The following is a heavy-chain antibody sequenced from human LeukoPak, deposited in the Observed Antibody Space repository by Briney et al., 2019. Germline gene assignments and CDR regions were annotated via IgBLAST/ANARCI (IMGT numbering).Heavy chain of an antibody. V-gene: IGHV3-23*01. Sequence: PGGSLRLSCAASGFTFSSYAMSWVRQARGKGREGVSVISGSCGSTYYADSVKGRFTISRDNSKNTLYLQMNSLRGEDTAVYYCAKADSARGVTLKTTIDYWGQGTLVTVSS. CDR1: GFTFSSYA. CDR3: AKADSARGVTLKTTIDY. CDR2: ISGSCGST. D-gene: IGHD1-14*01. J-gene: IGHJ4*02.